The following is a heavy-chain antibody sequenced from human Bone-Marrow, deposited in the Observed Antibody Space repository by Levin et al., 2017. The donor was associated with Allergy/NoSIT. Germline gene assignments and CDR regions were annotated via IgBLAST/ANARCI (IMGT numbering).Heavy chain of an antibody. CDR1: GFTFSDHV. D-gene: IGHD7-27*01. CDR2: ITTTGDST. CDR3: ARRGPNWGFFDY. V-gene: IGHV3-23*01. J-gene: IGHJ4*02. Sequence: SCAASGFTFSDHVLSWVRQAPGKGLEWVSAITTTGDSTYYADSVKGRFTISRDNSMNTLSLQMTSLRVEDTATYFCARRGPNWGFFDYWGKGTLVTVSS.